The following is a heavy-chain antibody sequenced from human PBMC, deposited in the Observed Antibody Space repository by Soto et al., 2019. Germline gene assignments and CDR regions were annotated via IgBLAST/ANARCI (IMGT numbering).Heavy chain of an antibody. CDR1: GGSLSNYY. CDR2: IYNSGTN. CDR3: ARANSVFGVETFDN. Sequence: SETLSLTCTVSGGSLSNYYWTWIRQAPGKGLEWIGYIYNSGTNNYNPSLESRVTISVDTSKRHFSLKLSSVTAADTAVYFCARANSVFGVETFDNWGLGTLVTVSS. J-gene: IGHJ4*02. V-gene: IGHV4-59*01. D-gene: IGHD3-3*01.